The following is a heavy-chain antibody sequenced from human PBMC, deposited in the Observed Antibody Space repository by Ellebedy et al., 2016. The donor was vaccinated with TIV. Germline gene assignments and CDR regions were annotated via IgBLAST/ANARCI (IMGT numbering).Heavy chain of an antibody. Sequence: AASVKVSCKASGDIFSNYAINWVRLAPGTGLEWMGRISPVTGTRNYAQKFQTRITLTRDTSVSTAYLELSSLMSEDTAMYYCARGGPAASTSFDYWGQGALVTVSS. D-gene: IGHD5/OR15-5a*01. CDR1: GDIFSNYA. CDR2: ISPVTGTR. J-gene: IGHJ4*02. CDR3: ARGGPAASTSFDY. V-gene: IGHV1-8*01.